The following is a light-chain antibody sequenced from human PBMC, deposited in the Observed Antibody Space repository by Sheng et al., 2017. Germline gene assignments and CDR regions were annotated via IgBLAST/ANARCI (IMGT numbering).Light chain of an antibody. CDR3: QVWDSSSEHYV. V-gene: IGLV3-21*03. CDR1: TLEGKS. CDR2: DGR. Sequence: SYVLTQPPSMSVAPGKMASITVGERTLEGKSVHWYQQKPGQAPVLVVYDGRDRPSGISERLSGSKSGDTAPPLPXNRAEAGDEAAYYCQVWDSSSEHYVFGTGTEVAVL. J-gene: IGLJ1*01.